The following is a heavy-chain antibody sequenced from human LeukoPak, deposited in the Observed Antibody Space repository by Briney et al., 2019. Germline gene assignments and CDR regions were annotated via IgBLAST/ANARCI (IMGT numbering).Heavy chain of an antibody. J-gene: IGHJ5*02. D-gene: IGHD6-6*01. CDR3: AKDQYEYSSSPDNNWFDP. CDR2: ISYDGSNK. CDR1: GFTFSSYG. Sequence: GRSLRLSCAASGFTFSSYGMHWVRQAPGKGLEWVAVISYDGSNKYYADSVKGRFTTSRDNSKNTLYLQMNSLRAEDTAVYYCAKDQYEYSSSPDNNWFDPWGQGTLVTVSS. V-gene: IGHV3-30*18.